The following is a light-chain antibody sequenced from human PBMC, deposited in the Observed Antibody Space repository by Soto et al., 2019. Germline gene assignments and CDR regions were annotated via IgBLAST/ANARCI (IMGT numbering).Light chain of an antibody. V-gene: IGLV2-14*01. CDR1: SFDVGAYNN. CDR3: SSYTSSSTYV. J-gene: IGLJ1*01. Sequence: QSVLTQPASVSGSPGQSITISCTGTSFDVGAYNNVSWYQQHPGKAPKLMIYEVSNRPSGVSNRFSGSKSGNTASLTISGLQAEDEADYSCSSYTSSSTYVFGTGTKVTVL. CDR2: EVS.